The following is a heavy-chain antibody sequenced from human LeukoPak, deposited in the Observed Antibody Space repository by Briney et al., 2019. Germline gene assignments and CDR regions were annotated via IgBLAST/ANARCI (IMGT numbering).Heavy chain of an antibody. CDR3: ARGMPYSYGSSIHYFDY. Sequence: SETLSLTCAVYGGSFSDYYWSWIRQPPGKGLEWIGEINPSGSTNYSPSLKSRVTISVDTSKNQFSLKLSSVAAADTAVYFCARGMPYSYGSSIHYFDYWGQGTLVTVSS. D-gene: IGHD5-18*01. CDR1: GGSFSDYY. V-gene: IGHV4-34*01. J-gene: IGHJ4*02. CDR2: INPSGST.